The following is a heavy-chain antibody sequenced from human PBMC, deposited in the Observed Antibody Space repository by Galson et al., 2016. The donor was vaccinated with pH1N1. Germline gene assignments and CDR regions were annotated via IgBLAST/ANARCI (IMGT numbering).Heavy chain of an antibody. D-gene: IGHD3-16*01. Sequence: SLRLSCAASGFSFDTYAMHWVRQAPGKGLEWVAFISYNGHDQSYADSLKGRFIISRDNSKNTVYLQLNSLRTGDTAVYYCAREDWSYADTYYNGMDVWGQGTTVAVSS. V-gene: IGHV3-30*03. CDR1: GFSFDTYA. J-gene: IGHJ6*02. CDR2: ISYNGHDQ. CDR3: AREDWSYADTYYNGMDV.